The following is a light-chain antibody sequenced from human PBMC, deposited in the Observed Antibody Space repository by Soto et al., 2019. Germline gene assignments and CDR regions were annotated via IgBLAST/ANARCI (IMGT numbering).Light chain of an antibody. CDR1: DDISNY. CDR2: DAS. CDR3: QQYANLPLT. V-gene: IGKV1-33*01. Sequence: DIQMTQSPSSLSASVGDRVTITCQASDDISNYLNWYQQKPGKAPKVLIYDASHLESGVPSRFSGGGSGPEFTSTISSLQAEDLATYYCQQYANLPLTFGPGTKVDIK. J-gene: IGKJ3*01.